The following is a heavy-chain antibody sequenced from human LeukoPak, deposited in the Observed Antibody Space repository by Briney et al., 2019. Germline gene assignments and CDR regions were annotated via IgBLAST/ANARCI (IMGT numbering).Heavy chain of an antibody. V-gene: IGHV1-69*13. J-gene: IGHJ4*02. CDR2: IIPIFGTA. D-gene: IGHD1-26*01. CDR3: ARDSGSYSADFDY. CDR1: GYTFTSYA. Sequence: SVKVSCKASGYTFTSYAISWVRQAPGQGLECMGGIIPIFGTANYAQKCQGRVTITADESTSTAYMELSSLRSEDTAVYYCARDSGSYSADFDYWGQGTLVTVSS.